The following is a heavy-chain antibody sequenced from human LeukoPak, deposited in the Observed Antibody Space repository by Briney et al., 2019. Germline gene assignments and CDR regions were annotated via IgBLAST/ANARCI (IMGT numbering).Heavy chain of an antibody. V-gene: IGHV4-59*08. CDR1: GDSITNSY. D-gene: IGHD4-17*01. J-gene: IGHJ5*01. CDR3: AKRIIEARDNGDSNWLDP. CDR2: ISYSGNT. Sequence: PSETLSLTCTVSGDSITNSYWNWIRQPPGGGLEWIGRISYSGNTNYNPSLKSRVIISRDTSKNQFSLELTSVTAADTAVYYCAKRIIEARDNGDSNWLDPWGQGILVTVSS.